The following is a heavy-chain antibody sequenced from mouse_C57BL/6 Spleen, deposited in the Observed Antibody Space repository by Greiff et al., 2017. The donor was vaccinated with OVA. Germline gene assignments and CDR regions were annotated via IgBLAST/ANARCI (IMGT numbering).Heavy chain of an antibody. CDR1: GFTFSDYY. J-gene: IGHJ4*01. CDR2: INYDGSST. Sequence: EVQLQESEGGLVQPGSSMKLSCTASGFTFSDYYMAWVRQVPEKGLEWVANINYDGSSTYYLDSLKSRFIISRDNAKNILYLQMSSLKSEDTATYYCARAYGSSYDYAMDYWGQGTSVTVSS. CDR3: ARAYGSSYDYAMDY. V-gene: IGHV5-16*01. D-gene: IGHD1-1*01.